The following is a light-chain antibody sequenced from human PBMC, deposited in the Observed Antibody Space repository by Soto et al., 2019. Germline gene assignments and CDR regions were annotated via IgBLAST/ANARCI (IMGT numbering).Light chain of an antibody. J-gene: IGKJ1*01. V-gene: IGKV1-5*01. Sequence: DIQMTQSPSTLSASVGDRVTFTCRASQSVSIWLAWYRQKPGKAPKLLISGASTLESGVPSRFSGSGSGTEFTLTISSLQPDDFATYYCQQYKNYLTFGQGTKVEIK. CDR3: QQYKNYLT. CDR1: QSVSIW. CDR2: GAS.